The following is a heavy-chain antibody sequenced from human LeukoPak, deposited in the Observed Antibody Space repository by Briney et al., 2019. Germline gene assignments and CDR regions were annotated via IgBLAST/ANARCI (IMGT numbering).Heavy chain of an antibody. CDR2: INPSGGST. CDR3: AIITGGIYCSSTSCSKISGDFDY. CDR1: GYTFTSYY. V-gene: IGHV1-46*01. D-gene: IGHD2-2*01. Sequence: ASVKVSCKASGYTFTSYYMHWVRQAPGQGLEWMGIINPSGGSTSYAQKFQGRVTMTRDTSTSTVYMKLSSLRSEDTAVYYCAIITGGIYCSSTSCSKISGDFDYWGQGTLVTVSS. J-gene: IGHJ4*02.